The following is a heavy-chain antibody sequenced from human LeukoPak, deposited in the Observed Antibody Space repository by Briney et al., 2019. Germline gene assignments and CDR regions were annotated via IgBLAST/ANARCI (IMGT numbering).Heavy chain of an antibody. D-gene: IGHD6-19*01. V-gene: IGHV1-8*01. J-gene: IGHJ5*02. CDR1: GYTFTTYD. CDR2: MNPNSGNT. Sequence: ASVEVSCKASGYTFTTYDINWVRQATGQGLEWMGWMNPNSGNTGYAQKFQGRVTMTRNTSITTAYMELSSLRSEDTAVYYCARGRGSGHKENWFDPWGQGTLVTVSS. CDR3: ARGRGSGHKENWFDP.